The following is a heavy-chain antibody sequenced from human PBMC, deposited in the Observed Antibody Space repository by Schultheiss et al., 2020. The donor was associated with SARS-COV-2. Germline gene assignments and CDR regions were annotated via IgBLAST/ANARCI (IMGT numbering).Heavy chain of an antibody. J-gene: IGHJ4*02. Sequence: SQTLSLTCSVSGGSLSSDYWSWVRQPPGKGLEWIGEIYHSGSTYYNPSLKSRVTISVDTSKNQFSLKLSSVTAADTAVYYCAGVGATNHYWGQGTLVTVSS. CDR3: AGVGATNHY. CDR2: IYHSGST. CDR1: GGSLSSDY. V-gene: IGHV4-34*09. D-gene: IGHD1-26*01.